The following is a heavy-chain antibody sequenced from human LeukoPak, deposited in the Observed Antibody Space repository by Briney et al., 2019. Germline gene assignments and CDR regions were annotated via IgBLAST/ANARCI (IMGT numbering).Heavy chain of an antibody. CDR1: GFIFGSYS. CDR3: ARDYLGMHPPDY. CDR2: ISSSSSYI. Sequence: KTGGSLRLSCAASGFIFGSYSMNWVRQAPGKGLEWVSSISSSSSYIYYADSVKGRFTISRDNAKNSLYLQMNSLRAEDTAVYYCARDYLGMHPPDYWGQGTLVTVSS. J-gene: IGHJ4*02. V-gene: IGHV3-21*01. D-gene: IGHD7-27*01.